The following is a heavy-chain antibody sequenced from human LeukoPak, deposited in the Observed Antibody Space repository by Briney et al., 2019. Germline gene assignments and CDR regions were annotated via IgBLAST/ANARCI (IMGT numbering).Heavy chain of an antibody. CDR1: GFTFSIFT. Sequence: GGSLRLSCEASGFTFSIFTMSWVRQAPGKGLEWISTINSNGDSTYYADSVKGRLTISRDNSKNTVFLQSNSLSAEDTAVYYCAKDGLRPDVCPTKIPVSGYFDSWGQGIPVTVSS. V-gene: IGHV3-23*01. J-gene: IGHJ4*02. CDR3: AKDGLRPDVCPTKIPVSGYFDS. D-gene: IGHD3-3*01. CDR2: INSNGDST.